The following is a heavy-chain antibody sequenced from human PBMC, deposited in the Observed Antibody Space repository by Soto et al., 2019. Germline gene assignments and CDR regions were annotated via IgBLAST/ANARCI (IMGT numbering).Heavy chain of an antibody. CDR1: GFTFTRYS. Sequence: GGSLRLSCATSGFTFTRYSMNWVRQAPGKGLEWVSSISSTTNYIYYADSMKGRFTVSRDNAKNSVYLEMNSLSAEDTALYYCARESEDLTSNFDYWGQGTLVTVSS. CDR2: ISSTTNYI. J-gene: IGHJ4*02. CDR3: ARESEDLTSNFDY. V-gene: IGHV3-21*01.